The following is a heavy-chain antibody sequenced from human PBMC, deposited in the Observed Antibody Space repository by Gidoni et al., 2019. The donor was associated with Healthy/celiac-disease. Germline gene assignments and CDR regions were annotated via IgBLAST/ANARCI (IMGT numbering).Heavy chain of an antibody. V-gene: IGHV3-21*01. CDR3: ARDLYYYDSSGYPLDY. Sequence: EVQLVESGGGLVKPGGSLRLSCAASGFTFGSYIMNWVRQAPGKGLEWVSSISSSSSYIYYADSVKGRFTISRDNAKNSLYLQMNSLRAEDTAVYYCARDLYYYDSSGYPLDYWGQGTLVTVSS. J-gene: IGHJ4*02. D-gene: IGHD3-22*01. CDR2: ISSSSSYI. CDR1: GFTFGSYI.